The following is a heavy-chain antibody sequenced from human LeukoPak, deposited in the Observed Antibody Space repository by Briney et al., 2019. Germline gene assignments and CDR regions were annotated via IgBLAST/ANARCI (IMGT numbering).Heavy chain of an antibody. CDR2: INHSGST. Sequence: SETLSLTCAVYGGSFSGYYWSWIRQPPGKGLEWIGEINHSGSTNYNPSLKSRVTISVDTSKNQFSLKLSSVTAADTAVYYCARGGPDGYHDILTGYPDWYFDLWGRGTLVTVSS. J-gene: IGHJ2*01. CDR1: GGSFSGYY. CDR3: ARGGPDGYHDILTGYPDWYFDL. D-gene: IGHD3-9*01. V-gene: IGHV4-34*01.